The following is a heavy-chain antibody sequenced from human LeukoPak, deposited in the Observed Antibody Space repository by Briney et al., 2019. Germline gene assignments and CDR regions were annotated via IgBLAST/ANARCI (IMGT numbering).Heavy chain of an antibody. D-gene: IGHD1-26*01. J-gene: IGHJ4*02. CDR3: ANAEIVRATPTYYFDY. CDR2: ISPSPSTT. Sequence: GKGLEWVXAISPSPSTTSSPHSFNARFTISRANSKTPLYLQMNSLRAEDTAVYYCANAEIVRATPTYYFDYWGQGTLVTVSS. V-gene: IGHV3-23*01.